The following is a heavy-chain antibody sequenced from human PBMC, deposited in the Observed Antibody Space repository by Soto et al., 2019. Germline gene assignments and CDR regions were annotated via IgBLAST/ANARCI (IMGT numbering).Heavy chain of an antibody. CDR2: INHSGST. CDR3: ARGRITIFGVAAGMDV. D-gene: IGHD3-3*01. Sequence: SETLSLTCAVYGGSFSGYYWSWIRQPPGKGLEWIGEINHSGSTNYNPSLKSRVTISVDTSKNQFSLKLSSVTTADTAVYYCARGRITIFGVAAGMDVWGQGTTVTVSS. J-gene: IGHJ6*02. CDR1: GGSFSGYY. V-gene: IGHV4-34*01.